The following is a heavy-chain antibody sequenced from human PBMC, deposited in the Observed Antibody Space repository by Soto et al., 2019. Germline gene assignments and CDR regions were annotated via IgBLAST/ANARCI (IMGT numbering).Heavy chain of an antibody. CDR2: ISGSGGST. D-gene: IGHD6-13*01. J-gene: IGHJ6*02. V-gene: IGHV3-23*01. CDR3: AKEHSSSHPSRYAGDYYYYGMDV. CDR1: GFTFSSYA. Sequence: PGGSLRLSCAASGFTFSSYAMSWVRQAPGKGLEWVSAISGSGGSTYYADSVKGRFTISRDNSKNTLYLQMNSLRAEDTAVYYCAKEHSSSHPSRYAGDYYYYGMDVWGQGTTVTVSS.